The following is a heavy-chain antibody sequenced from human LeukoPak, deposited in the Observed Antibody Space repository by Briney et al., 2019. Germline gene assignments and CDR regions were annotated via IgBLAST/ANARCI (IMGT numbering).Heavy chain of an antibody. Sequence: PSETLSLTCTVSGDSISSDGYYWSWIRQPAGKGLEWIGRIYTSGSTNYNPSLKSRVTMSLDTSKNQFSLKLSSVTAADTAIYYCARGYCSSGSCYHGDDWGQGTLVTVSS. CDR3: ARGYCSSGSCYHGDD. D-gene: IGHD2-2*01. V-gene: IGHV4-61*02. CDR2: IYTSGST. J-gene: IGHJ4*02. CDR1: GDSISSDGYY.